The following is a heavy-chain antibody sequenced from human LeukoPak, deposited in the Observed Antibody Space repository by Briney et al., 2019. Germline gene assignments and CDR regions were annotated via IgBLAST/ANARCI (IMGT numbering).Heavy chain of an antibody. CDR2: INHSGST. CDR3: ATLIGSPVSPSDGPNWFHP. J-gene: IGHJ5*02. CDR1: GGSFSGYY. Sequence: SETLYLTCAVYGGSFSGYYWSWIRQPPGKGLEWIGEINHSGSTNYNPSLKSRVTISVDTSTNQSSLKLSSVTAAATAVYYCATLIGSPVSPSDGPNWFHPWGQGPLVTVSS. D-gene: IGHD3-10*01. V-gene: IGHV4-34*01.